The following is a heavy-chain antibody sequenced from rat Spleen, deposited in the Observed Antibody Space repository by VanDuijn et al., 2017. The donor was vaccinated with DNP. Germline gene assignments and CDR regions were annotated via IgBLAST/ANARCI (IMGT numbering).Heavy chain of an antibody. CDR3: TRGAYDA. V-gene: IGHV5-31*01. CDR2: ITKTGDST. Sequence: EVQLVESGGGPVQPGRSLKVSCVASGFIFSNYWMTWIRQAPGKGLEWVASITKTGDSTYYSDSVKGRFSISRDNAKSTLYLQMTSLRSEDTATYYCTRGAYDAWGQGASVTVSS. CDR1: GFIFSNYW. J-gene: IGHJ4*01.